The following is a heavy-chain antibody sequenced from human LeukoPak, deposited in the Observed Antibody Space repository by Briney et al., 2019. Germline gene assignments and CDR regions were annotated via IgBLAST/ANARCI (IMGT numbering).Heavy chain of an antibody. Sequence: GGSLRLSCALSVFSFSRYAMSCVRQAPGEGLECVSVTSAGGSGTYYADSVKGRFTISRDNSKNTLYLQMNSLRAEDTAVYYCAKDGRDSSGWYRNYYDYWGQGTLVTVSS. CDR3: AKDGRDSSGWYRNYYDY. J-gene: IGHJ4*02. CDR1: VFSFSRYA. CDR2: TSAGGSGT. D-gene: IGHD6-19*01. V-gene: IGHV3-23*01.